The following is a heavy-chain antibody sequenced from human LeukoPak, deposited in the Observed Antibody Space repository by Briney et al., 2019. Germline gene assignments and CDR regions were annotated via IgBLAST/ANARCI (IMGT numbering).Heavy chain of an antibody. D-gene: IGHD5-24*01. CDR1: GYSFTSYH. CDR3: ARDLGDTIIGY. J-gene: IGHJ4*02. CDR2: INPNGGST. Sequence: ASVKVSCKASGYSFTSYHLHWVRQAPGQGLEWMGIINPNGGSTNYALKFQGRFIMTRDTSTSTVYMELSSLRSEDTAVYYCARDLGDTIIGYWGQGTLVTVSS. V-gene: IGHV1-46*01.